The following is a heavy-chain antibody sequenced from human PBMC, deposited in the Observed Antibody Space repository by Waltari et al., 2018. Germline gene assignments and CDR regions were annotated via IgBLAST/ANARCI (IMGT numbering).Heavy chain of an antibody. CDR1: GYTLTELS. Sequence: QVQLVQSGAEVKKPGASVKVSCKVSGYTLTELSMHWVRQAPGQGLEWMGGFDPEDGETIYAQKCQGRVTRTEETSTDTAYMELSSRRSEDTAVYYCAHGIYYFDYWGQGTLVTVSS. J-gene: IGHJ4*02. CDR2: FDPEDGET. CDR3: AHGIYYFDY. V-gene: IGHV1-24*01.